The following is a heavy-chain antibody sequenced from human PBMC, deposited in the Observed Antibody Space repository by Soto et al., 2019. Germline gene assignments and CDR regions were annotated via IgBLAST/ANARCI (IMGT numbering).Heavy chain of an antibody. CDR1: GYTFTSYD. Sequence: QVQLVQSGAEVKKPGASVKVSCKASGYTFTSYDINWGRQATGQGLEWMGWMNPNSGNTGYAQKVQGRVTMTRKTSLSTAYMELSSLRSEDTALYYYTSSLRGEPRANPGGYWGQGTLVTVSS. J-gene: IGHJ1*01. V-gene: IGHV1-8*01. D-gene: IGHD3-10*01. CDR3: TSSLRGEPRANPGGY. CDR2: MNPNSGNT.